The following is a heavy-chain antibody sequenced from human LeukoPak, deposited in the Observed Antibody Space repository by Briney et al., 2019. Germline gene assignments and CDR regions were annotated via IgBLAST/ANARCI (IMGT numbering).Heavy chain of an antibody. D-gene: IGHD4-17*01. CDR1: GFTFSSYA. Sequence: GGSLRLSCSASGFTFSSYAMHWVRQAPGKGLEYVSAISSNGGSTYYADSVKGRFTISRDNSKNTLYLQMNSLRAEDTAVYYCAREDYGDPPTLYYYGMDVWGQGTTVTVSS. J-gene: IGHJ6*02. CDR2: ISSNGGST. CDR3: AREDYGDPPTLYYYGMDV. V-gene: IGHV3-64*04.